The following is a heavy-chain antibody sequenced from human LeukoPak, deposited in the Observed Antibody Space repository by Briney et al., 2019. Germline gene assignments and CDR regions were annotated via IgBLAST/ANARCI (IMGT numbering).Heavy chain of an antibody. D-gene: IGHD6-13*01. Sequence: QTGGSLRLSCAASGFTFSSYEMNWVRQAPGKGLEWVSYISSSGSTIYYADSVKGRFTISRDNAKNSLYLQMNSLRAKDTAVYYCASTGWYSSSWYGRVDYWGQGTLVTVSS. J-gene: IGHJ4*02. CDR1: GFTFSSYE. CDR2: ISSSGSTI. V-gene: IGHV3-48*03. CDR3: ASTGWYSSSWYGRVDY.